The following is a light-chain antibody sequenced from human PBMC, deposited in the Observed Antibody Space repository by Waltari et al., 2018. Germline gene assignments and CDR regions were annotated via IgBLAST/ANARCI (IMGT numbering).Light chain of an antibody. J-gene: IGLJ1*01. CDR2: DVS. Sequence: QSALTQPASVSGSPGQSITISCTGTCIDVGAYNYVSWYQQHPGKAPKRIIYDVSNRPSGVSNLFSGSKSGNTASLTISGLQGEDEAVYHCSSYTSNRLYVFGTGTTLTVL. V-gene: IGLV2-14*01. CDR3: SSYTSNRLYV. CDR1: CIDVGAYNY.